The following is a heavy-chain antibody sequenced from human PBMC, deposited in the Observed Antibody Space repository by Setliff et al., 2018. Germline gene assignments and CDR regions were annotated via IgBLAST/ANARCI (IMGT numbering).Heavy chain of an antibody. Sequence: GGSLRLSCGASGFTFTSYAMNWVRQAPGKGLEWVSGISGGGSRTYYADSVKGRFTVSRDNSKNTLFLQMNSLRGEDTAVYYCARDTSGRDAFDIWGQGTTVTVS. CDR1: GFTFTSYA. V-gene: IGHV3-23*01. CDR3: ARDTSGRDAFDI. J-gene: IGHJ3*02. CDR2: ISGGGSRT. D-gene: IGHD6-19*01.